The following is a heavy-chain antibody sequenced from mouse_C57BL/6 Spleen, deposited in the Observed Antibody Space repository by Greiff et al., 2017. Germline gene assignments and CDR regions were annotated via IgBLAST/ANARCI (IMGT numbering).Heavy chain of an antibody. Sequence: EVMLVESGGDLVKPGGSLKLSCAASGFTFSSYGMSWVRQTPDKRLEWVATISSGVSYTYYPDSVKGRFTISRDNAKNTLYLQMSSLKSEDTAMYYCARALDYWGQGTTLTVSS. CDR1: GFTFSSYG. CDR2: ISSGVSYT. CDR3: ARALDY. V-gene: IGHV5-6*01. J-gene: IGHJ2*01.